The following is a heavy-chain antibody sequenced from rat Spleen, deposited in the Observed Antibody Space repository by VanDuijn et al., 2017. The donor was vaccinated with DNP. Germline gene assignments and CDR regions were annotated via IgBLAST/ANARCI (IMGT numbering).Heavy chain of an antibody. CDR1: GFSLTNHH. J-gene: IGHJ2*01. Sequence: QVQLRESGPGLVQPSQTLSLACTVSGFSLTNHHVHWVRQPSGKGLEWMGIMWTGGSSDYNLALKSRLTISRDTSKGQVFLKMDSVQTEDTAMYFCARSYGLDYWGQGVMVTVSS. CDR3: ARSYGLDY. V-gene: IGHV2-30*01. D-gene: IGHD1-3*01. CDR2: MWTGGSS.